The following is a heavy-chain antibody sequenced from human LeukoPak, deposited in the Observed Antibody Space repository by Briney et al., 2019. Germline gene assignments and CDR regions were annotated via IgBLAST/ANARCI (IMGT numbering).Heavy chain of an antibody. D-gene: IGHD1-26*01. V-gene: IGHV3-30*04. J-gene: IGHJ4*02. Sequence: PGGSLRLSCAASGFTFSSYAMHRVRQAPGKGLEWVAVISYDGSNKYYADSVKGRFTISRDNSKNALYLQMNSLRAEDTAVYYCARGAGSWSFPFDYWGQGTLVTVSS. CDR1: GFTFSSYA. CDR2: ISYDGSNK. CDR3: ARGAGSWSFPFDY.